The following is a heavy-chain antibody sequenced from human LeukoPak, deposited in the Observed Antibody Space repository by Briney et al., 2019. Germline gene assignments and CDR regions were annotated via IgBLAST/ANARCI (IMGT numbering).Heavy chain of an antibody. CDR1: GFTFSSYE. CDR3: ARAGDNYYYYMDV. J-gene: IGHJ6*03. Sequence: GGSLRLSCAASGFTFSSYEMNWVRQAPGKGLEGVSYISSSGSTIYYADSVKGRFTISRDNAKNSLYLQMNSLRAEDTAVYYCARAGDNYYYYMDVWGKGTTVTISS. D-gene: IGHD3-10*01. V-gene: IGHV3-48*03. CDR2: ISSSGSTI.